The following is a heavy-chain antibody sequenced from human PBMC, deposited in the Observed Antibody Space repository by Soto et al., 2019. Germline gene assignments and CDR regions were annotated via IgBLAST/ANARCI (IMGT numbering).Heavy chain of an antibody. CDR1: GASISSINTY. V-gene: IGHV4-39*01. CDR2: MSYSGST. Sequence: TSETLSLTCTVSGASISSINTYWGWIRHPPGKGLEWIGSMSYSGSTYYNPSLNSRVTISVDTSKNQFSLNLSSVTAADTAVYYCARHIAARPGYYYGMDVWGQGTPVTVSS. D-gene: IGHD6-6*01. CDR3: ARHIAARPGYYYGMDV. J-gene: IGHJ6*02.